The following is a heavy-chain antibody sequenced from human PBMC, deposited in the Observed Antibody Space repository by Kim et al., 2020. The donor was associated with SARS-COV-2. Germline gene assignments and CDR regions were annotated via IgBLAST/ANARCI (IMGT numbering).Heavy chain of an antibody. V-gene: IGHV4-38-2*02. J-gene: IGHJ3*02. CDR3: ARGRHIAAAGAAI. CDR1: GYSISSGYY. CDR2: IYHSGST. Sequence: SETLSLTCTVSGYSISSGYYWGWIRQPPGKGLEWIGSIYHSGSTYYNPSLKSRVTISVDTSKNQFSLKLSSVTAADTAVYYCARGRHIAAAGAAIWGQGTMVTVSS. D-gene: IGHD6-13*01.